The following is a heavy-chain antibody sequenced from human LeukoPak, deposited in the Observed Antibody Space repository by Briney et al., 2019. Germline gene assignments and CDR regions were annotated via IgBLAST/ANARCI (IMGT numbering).Heavy chain of an antibody. CDR1: GFTFSSYS. J-gene: IGHJ6*02. CDR2: ISSSSSYI. CDR3: ARCLGGDLRPYYYYGMDV. Sequence: GGSLRLSCAASGFTFSSYSMNWVRQAPGKGLEWVSSISSSSSYIYYADSVKGRFTISRDNAKNSLYLQMNSLRAEDTAVYYCARCLGGDLRPYYYYGMDVWGQGTTVTVSS. D-gene: IGHD3-16*01. V-gene: IGHV3-21*01.